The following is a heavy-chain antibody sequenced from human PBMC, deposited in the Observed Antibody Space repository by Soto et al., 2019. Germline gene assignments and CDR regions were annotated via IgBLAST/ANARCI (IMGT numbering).Heavy chain of an antibody. V-gene: IGHV3-30*18. Sequence: QVQLVESGGGVVQPGRSLRLSCAASGFSFSSYGMHWVRQAPGKGLEWVAMISYDGTDEYYADSVKGRFTISRDNSKNAVYLQMNSLRAEDTAVYYCAKPESDWNDHLDYWGQGTLVTVSS. J-gene: IGHJ4*02. CDR3: AKPESDWNDHLDY. CDR1: GFSFSSYG. CDR2: ISYDGTDE. D-gene: IGHD1-1*01.